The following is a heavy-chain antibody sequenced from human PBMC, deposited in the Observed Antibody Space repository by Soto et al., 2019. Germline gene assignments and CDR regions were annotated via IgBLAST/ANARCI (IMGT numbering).Heavy chain of an antibody. J-gene: IGHJ4*02. V-gene: IGHV3-23*01. CDR1: GFTFSAYA. Sequence: QAGGSLRLSCAASGFTFSAYAMTWVRQAPGKGLEWVSAISGSGDSTAYADSVKGRFTISRDNSKNSLYLQLNSLRADDTAVYYCAKATMVVVVLHEFDYWGQGTLVTVSS. CDR2: ISGSGDST. CDR3: AKATMVVVVLHEFDY. D-gene: IGHD3-22*01.